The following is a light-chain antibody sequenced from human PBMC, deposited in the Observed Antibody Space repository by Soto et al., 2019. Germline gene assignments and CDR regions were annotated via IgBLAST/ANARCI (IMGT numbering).Light chain of an antibody. CDR2: KAS. CDR1: QSISSW. V-gene: IGKV1-5*03. Sequence: DIQMTQSPSTLSASVGDRVTITCRASQSISSWLAWYQQKPRNAPKLLIYKASSLVSGVPSRISGSGCWTEFTLTISSMQPDDFATYYCQQYNSYSCTFGQGTKLEIK. CDR3: QQYNSYSCT. J-gene: IGKJ2*02.